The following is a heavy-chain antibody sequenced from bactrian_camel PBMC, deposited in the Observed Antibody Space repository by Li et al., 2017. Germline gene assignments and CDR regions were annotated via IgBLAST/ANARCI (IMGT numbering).Heavy chain of an antibody. CDR3: AAVPDHGAQLCATDCGI. V-gene: IGHV3S55*01. CDR1: GYTYSTYC. CDR2: IGSDGST. D-gene: IGHD8*01. J-gene: IGHJ6*01. Sequence: VQLVESGGGSVQAGGSLRLSCVVSGYTYSTYCMAWFRQAPGKEREGVAAIGSDGSTNYADSVKGRFTISLDNTKNTLFLQMNNLKIEDTAVYYCAAVPDHGAQLCATDCGIWGRGTQVTVS.